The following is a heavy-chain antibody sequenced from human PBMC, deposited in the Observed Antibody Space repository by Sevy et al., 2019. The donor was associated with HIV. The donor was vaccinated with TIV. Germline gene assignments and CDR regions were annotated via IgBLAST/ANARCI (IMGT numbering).Heavy chain of an antibody. CDR3: ARGGGGTILGQWLQSLYYFDY. J-gene: IGHJ4*02. D-gene: IGHD2-15*01. Sequence: SETLSLTCAVYGESFSGYYWSWIRQPPGKGLEWIGEINHSGSTNYTPSLKSRVTVSVDMSKNQFSLKLSSVTAADTAVYYCARGGGGTILGQWLQSLYYFDYWGQGTLVTVS. CDR1: GESFSGYY. CDR2: INHSGST. V-gene: IGHV4-34*01.